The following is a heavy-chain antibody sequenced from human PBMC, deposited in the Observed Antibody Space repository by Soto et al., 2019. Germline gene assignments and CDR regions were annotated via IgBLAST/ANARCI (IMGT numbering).Heavy chain of an antibody. Sequence: SGGSLRLSCAASGFTFSSYAMHWVRQAPGKGLEWVAVISYDGSNKYYADSVKGRFTISRDNSKNTLYLQMNSLRAEDTAVYYCARPLGLGITMIVVVIPPLGFDIWGQGRMVTVS. CDR2: ISYDGSNK. CDR3: ARPLGLGITMIVVVIPPLGFDI. V-gene: IGHV3-30-3*01. J-gene: IGHJ3*02. CDR1: GFTFSSYA. D-gene: IGHD3-22*01.